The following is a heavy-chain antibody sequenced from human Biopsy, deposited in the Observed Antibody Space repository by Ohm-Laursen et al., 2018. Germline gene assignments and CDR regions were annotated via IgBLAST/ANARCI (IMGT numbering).Heavy chain of an antibody. V-gene: IGHV1-2*02. J-gene: IGHJ2*01. Sequence: GASVKVSCKASGYTFTAFSVHWLRQAPGQGLEWMGWINPKSGDTDYPQNFQGRVSMTRGTSISTAYMDLSRLRSDDTAVYYCARGRRHCSGTCSRWYFDLWGRGTLVTVSS. CDR3: ARGRRHCSGTCSRWYFDL. CDR1: GYTFTAFS. CDR2: INPKSGDT. D-gene: IGHD2-2*01.